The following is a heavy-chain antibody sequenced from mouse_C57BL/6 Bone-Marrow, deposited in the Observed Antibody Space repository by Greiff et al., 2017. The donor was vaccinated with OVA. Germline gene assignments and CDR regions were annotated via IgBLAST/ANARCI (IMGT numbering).Heavy chain of an antibody. V-gene: IGHV1-82*01. CDR1: GYAFSSSW. CDR2: IYPGDENT. J-gene: IGHJ2*01. Sequence: QVQLKQSGPELVKPGASVKISCKASGYAFSSSWRNGVKQRPGKGLDWIGRIYPGDENTKSKGKFKGKATLTADKSSSTAYMQLSSLTSEDSAVYFCARHEDGYYASYFDYWGQGTTLTVSS. CDR3: ARHEDGYYASYFDY. D-gene: IGHD2-3*01.